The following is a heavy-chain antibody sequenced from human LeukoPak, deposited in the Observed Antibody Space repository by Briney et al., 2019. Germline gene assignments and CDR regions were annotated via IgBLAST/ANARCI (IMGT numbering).Heavy chain of an antibody. CDR2: VFHSGTT. D-gene: IGHD5-24*01. V-gene: IGHV4-59*08. CDR3: ARRMATVTDAFDI. Sequence: PSETLSLTCNVSGDSLTSNFWSWIRQTQGKGLEWIGYVFHSGTTNYSPSLKSRVTISLDTSKKQIYLRLASVTAADTALYYCARRMATVTDAFDIWGRGTMVSVSS. CDR1: GDSLTSNF. J-gene: IGHJ3*02.